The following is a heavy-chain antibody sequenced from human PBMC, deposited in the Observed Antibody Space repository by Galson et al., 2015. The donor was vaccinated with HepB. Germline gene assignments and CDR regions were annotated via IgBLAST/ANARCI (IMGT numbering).Heavy chain of an antibody. V-gene: IGHV1-3*01. CDR3: AKVSLGYSSSHYYYYHYMDV. D-gene: IGHD6-13*01. Sequence: SVKVSCKASGYTFTSYAMHWVRQAPGQRLEWMGWINAGNGNTKYSQKFQGRVTITRDTSASTAYKELSSLRSEDTAVYYCAKVSLGYSSSHYYYYHYMDVWGKGTTVTVSS. CDR2: INAGNGNT. J-gene: IGHJ6*03. CDR1: GYTFTSYA.